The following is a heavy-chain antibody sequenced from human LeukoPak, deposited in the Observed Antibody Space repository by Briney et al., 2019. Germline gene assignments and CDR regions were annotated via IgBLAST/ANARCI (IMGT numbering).Heavy chain of an antibody. Sequence: PSETLSLTCTVSGGSVSSSSHYWGWIRQPPGKGLEWSGSIYYSGSTYYNPSLKSRITISVDTSKNQFSLKLSSVTAADTAVYYCARDWYSSSWYQGEFDYWGQGTLVTVSS. CDR3: ARDWYSSSWYQGEFDY. V-gene: IGHV4-39*07. CDR2: IYYSGST. J-gene: IGHJ4*02. D-gene: IGHD6-13*01. CDR1: GGSVSSSSHY.